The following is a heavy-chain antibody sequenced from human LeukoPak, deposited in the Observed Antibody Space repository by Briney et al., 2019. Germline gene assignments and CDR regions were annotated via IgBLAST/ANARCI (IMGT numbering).Heavy chain of an antibody. Sequence: GGSLRLSCAASGFTFSSYSMNWVRQAPGKGLEWVSSISSSSSYIYYADSVKGRFTISRDNAKNSLYLQVNSLRVEDTAVYYCARGLYSSAWSPFDYWGQGTLVTVSS. D-gene: IGHD6-19*01. J-gene: IGHJ4*02. CDR3: ARGLYSSAWSPFDY. CDR1: GFTFSSYS. CDR2: ISSSSSYI. V-gene: IGHV3-21*01.